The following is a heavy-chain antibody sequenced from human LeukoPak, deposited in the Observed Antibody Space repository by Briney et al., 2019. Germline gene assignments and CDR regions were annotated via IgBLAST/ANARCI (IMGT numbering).Heavy chain of an antibody. J-gene: IGHJ4*02. Sequence: GESLKISCKGSGYSINNYWIAWVRQMPGKGLEWMGIIYPGDSDTRYSPSFQGQVTISADKSISTAYLQWSSLKASDTAMYYCARQERGSSTPVFDYWGQGTLVTVSS. V-gene: IGHV5-51*01. CDR3: ARQERGSSTPVFDY. D-gene: IGHD1-26*01. CDR1: GYSINNYW. CDR2: IYPGDSDT.